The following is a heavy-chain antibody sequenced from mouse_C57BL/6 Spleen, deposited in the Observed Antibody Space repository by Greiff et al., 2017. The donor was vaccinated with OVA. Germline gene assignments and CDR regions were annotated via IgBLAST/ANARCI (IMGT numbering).Heavy chain of an antibody. Sequence: QVQLQQPGAELVKPGASVKLSCKASGYTFTSYWMHWVKQRPGQGLEWIGMIHPNSGSTNYNEKFKSKATLTVDKSSSTAYMQLSSLTSEDSAVYYCAYYGSSYGAMGYWGQGTSVTVSS. CDR1: GYTFTSYW. J-gene: IGHJ4*01. V-gene: IGHV1-64*01. CDR3: AYYGSSYGAMGY. CDR2: IHPNSGST. D-gene: IGHD1-1*01.